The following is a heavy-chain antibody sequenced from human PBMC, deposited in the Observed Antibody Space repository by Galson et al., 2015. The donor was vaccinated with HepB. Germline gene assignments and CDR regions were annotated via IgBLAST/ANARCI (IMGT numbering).Heavy chain of an antibody. Sequence: SLRLSCAASGFSFSNYAMHWVRQAPGKGLEWVAVISYDGSNKYYADSVKGRFTISRDNSKNTLYLQMNSLRAEDTAVYYCAKALGYYGSGLIDIWGQGTMVTVSS. CDR3: AKALGYYGSGLIDI. CDR1: GFSFSNYA. J-gene: IGHJ3*02. D-gene: IGHD3-10*01. V-gene: IGHV3-30*04. CDR2: ISYDGSNK.